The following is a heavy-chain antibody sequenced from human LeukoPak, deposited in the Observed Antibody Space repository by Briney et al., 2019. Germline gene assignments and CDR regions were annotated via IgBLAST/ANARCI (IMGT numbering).Heavy chain of an antibody. Sequence: SETLSLTCTVSGVSISTRNYYWGWIRQPPGKGLEWIGNIFYSGSTYYSPSFKSRVTISVDTSKNQFSLKLSSVTAADTAVYYCASGLRYFDLYYWGQGTLVTVSS. CDR3: ASGLRYFDLYY. J-gene: IGHJ4*02. V-gene: IGHV4-39*07. CDR1: GVSISTRNYY. D-gene: IGHD3-9*01. CDR2: IFYSGST.